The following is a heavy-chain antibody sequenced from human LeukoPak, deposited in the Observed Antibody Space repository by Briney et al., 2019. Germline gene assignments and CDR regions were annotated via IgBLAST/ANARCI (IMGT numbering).Heavy chain of an antibody. CDR1: GFTFRSYG. J-gene: IGHJ4*02. V-gene: IGHV3-23*01. Sequence: PGGSLRLSCAAPGFTFRSYGMSWVRQAPRKGLEWVSAISYTGGSTYYADSVKGRFTISRDNSKNTLYLQMNSLRAEDTAVYYCARVGFRSLNYGSGSYWDFDYWGQGTLVTVSS. CDR2: ISYTGGST. D-gene: IGHD3-10*01. CDR3: ARVGFRSLNYGSGSYWDFDY.